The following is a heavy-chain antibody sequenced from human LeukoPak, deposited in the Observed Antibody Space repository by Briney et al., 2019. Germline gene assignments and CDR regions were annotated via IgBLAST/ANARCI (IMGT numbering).Heavy chain of an antibody. CDR2: IYPGDSDT. CDR1: GYSFTSYW. Sequence: GESLKISCKGSGYSFTSYWIGWVRQMPGKGLEWMGIIYPGDSDTRYSPSFQGQVTISADKSISTAYLQWSSLKASDTAMYYCARHFPEATIKLWYLNPDYWGQGTLATVSS. CDR3: ARHFPEATIKLWYLNPDY. D-gene: IGHD5-18*01. J-gene: IGHJ4*02. V-gene: IGHV5-51*01.